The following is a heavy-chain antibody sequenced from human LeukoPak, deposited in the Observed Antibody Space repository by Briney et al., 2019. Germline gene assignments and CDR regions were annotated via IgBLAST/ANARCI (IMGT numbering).Heavy chain of an antibody. V-gene: IGHV5-51*01. CDR1: GYSFTSYW. Sequence: GESLKISCKGSGYSFTSYWIGWVRQMPGKGLGWMGIIYPGDSDTRYSPSFQGQVTISADKSISTAYPQWSSLKASDTAMYYCARRGIVATIADYYYYYMDVWGKGTTVTVSS. CDR3: ARRGIVATIADYYYYYMDV. J-gene: IGHJ6*03. CDR2: IYPGDSDT. D-gene: IGHD5-12*01.